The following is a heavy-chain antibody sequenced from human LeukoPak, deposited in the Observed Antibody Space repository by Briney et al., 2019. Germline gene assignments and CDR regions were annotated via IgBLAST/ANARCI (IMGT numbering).Heavy chain of an antibody. V-gene: IGHV4-34*01. CDR3: ARQGGDTMVRGVVRDWFDP. D-gene: IGHD3-10*01. Sequence: PSETLSLTCAVYGGSFSGYYWSWIRQPPGKGLEWIGCIYYNGYTYYTSSLKSRVTIFANTSKNQFSLKLISVTAADTAVYYCARQGGDTMVRGVVRDWFDPWGQGTLVTVSS. CDR2: IYYNGYT. CDR1: GGSFSGYY. J-gene: IGHJ5*02.